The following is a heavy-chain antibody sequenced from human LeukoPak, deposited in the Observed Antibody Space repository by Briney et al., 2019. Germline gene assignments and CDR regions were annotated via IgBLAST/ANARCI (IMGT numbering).Heavy chain of an antibody. CDR3: ARPLDSSGWYGSFDY. J-gene: IGHJ4*02. D-gene: IGHD6-19*01. V-gene: IGHV4-39*01. Sequence: PSETLSLTCTVSGGSISSSSYYWGWIRQPPGKGLEWIGSIYYSGSTYYNPSLKSRVTISVDTSKNQFSLKLSSVTAADTAVYYCARPLDSSGWYGSFDYWGQGTLVTVSS. CDR1: GGSISSSSYY. CDR2: IYYSGST.